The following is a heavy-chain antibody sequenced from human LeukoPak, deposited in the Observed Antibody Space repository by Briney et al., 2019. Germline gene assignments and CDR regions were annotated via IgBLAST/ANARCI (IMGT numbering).Heavy chain of an antibody. CDR1: GFTFSSYN. CDR3: AKGGLVGATPFDY. Sequence: SGGSLRLSYAASGFTFSSYNMNWVRQAPGKGLEWVSSISSSSSYIYYADSVKGRFTISRDNSKNTLYLQMNSLRAEDTAVYYCAKGGLVGATPFDYWGQGTLVTVSS. J-gene: IGHJ4*02. CDR2: ISSSSSYI. V-gene: IGHV3-21*04. D-gene: IGHD1-26*01.